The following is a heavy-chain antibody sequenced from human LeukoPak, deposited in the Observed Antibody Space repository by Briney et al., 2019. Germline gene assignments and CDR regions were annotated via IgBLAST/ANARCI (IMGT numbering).Heavy chain of an antibody. CDR2: IYPGDSDT. CDR1: GYSFTSYW. D-gene: IGHD2-21*02. Sequence: PGESLKISCKGSGYSFTSYWIGWVRQMPGKGLEWMGIIYPGDSDTRYSPSFQGQVTISADKSISTAYLQWSSLKASDTAMYYCARHTPPCGGDCYDYYYYGMDVWGQGTTVTVSS. CDR3: ARHTPPCGGDCYDYYYYGMDV. J-gene: IGHJ6*02. V-gene: IGHV5-51*01.